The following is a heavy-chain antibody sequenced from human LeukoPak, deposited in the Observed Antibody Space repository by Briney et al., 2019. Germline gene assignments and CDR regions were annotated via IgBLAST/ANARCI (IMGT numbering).Heavy chain of an antibody. CDR2: VAHHGKT. D-gene: IGHD6-13*01. CDR1: CGSINNANW. CDR3: AGDFYSSSWHNWFDP. J-gene: IGHJ5*02. V-gene: IGHV4-4*02. Sequence: PSETLSLTCAVCCGSINNANWWSWVRQPPGKGLEWIAEVAHHGKTNYNPSLESRVTVSLDKSKSQFSLNLTSVTAADTAVYYCAGDFYSSSWHNWFDPWGQGTLVTVSS.